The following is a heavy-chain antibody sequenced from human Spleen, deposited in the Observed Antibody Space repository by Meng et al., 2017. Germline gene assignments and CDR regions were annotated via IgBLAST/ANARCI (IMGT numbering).Heavy chain of an antibody. Sequence: GESLKISCAGSGFTFSSHAMHWVRQAPGKGLEWVADISHTGSNTYYADSVKGRLTISRDNSKNTLYLQMNSLRAEDTAVYYCARVLGYGDYFDYWGQGTLVTVSS. CDR1: GFTFSSHA. CDR2: ISHTGSNT. V-gene: IGHV3-30*04. J-gene: IGHJ4*02. CDR3: ARVLGYGDYFDY. D-gene: IGHD4-17*01.